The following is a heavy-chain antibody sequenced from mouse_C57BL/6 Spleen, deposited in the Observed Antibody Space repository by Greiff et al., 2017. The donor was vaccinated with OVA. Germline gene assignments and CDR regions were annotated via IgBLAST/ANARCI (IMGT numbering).Heavy chain of an antibody. CDR3: ARSRQPHGYFDV. CDR1: GYAFSSSW. CDR2: IYPGDGDT. J-gene: IGHJ1*03. V-gene: IGHV1-82*01. D-gene: IGHD3-2*01. Sequence: VQLQQSGPELVKPGASVKISCKASGYAFSSSWMNWVKQRPGKGLEWIGRIYPGDGDTNYNGKFKGKATLTADKSSSTAYMQLSSLTSEDSAVYFCARSRQPHGYFDVWGTGTTVTVSS.